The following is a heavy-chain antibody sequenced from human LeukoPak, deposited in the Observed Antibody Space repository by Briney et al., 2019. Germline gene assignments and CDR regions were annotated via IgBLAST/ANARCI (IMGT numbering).Heavy chain of an antibody. D-gene: IGHD4-23*01. CDR2: ISGSGGST. CDR1: GFTFSSYA. V-gene: IGHV3-23*01. J-gene: IGHJ3*02. Sequence: HPGGSLRLSCAASGFTFSSYAMSWVRQAPGKGLEWVSAISGSGGSTYYADSVKGRFTISRDNSKNTLYLQMNSLRAEDTAVYYCARDRQVVTRVGSGAFDIWGQGTMVTVSS. CDR3: ARDRQVVTRVGSGAFDI.